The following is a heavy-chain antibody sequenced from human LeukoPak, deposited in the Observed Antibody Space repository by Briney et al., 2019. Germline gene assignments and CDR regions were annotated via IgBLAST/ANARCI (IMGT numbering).Heavy chain of an antibody. Sequence: SETLSLTCTVSGGSISSYHWSWIRQPPGKGLECIGYIYYSGSTHYNPSLKSRVTISVDTSKNQFSLKLSSVTAADTAVYYCARHRRYDILTGYYYPLDYWGQGTLVTVSS. CDR2: IYYSGST. J-gene: IGHJ4*02. CDR3: ARHRRYDILTGYYYPLDY. V-gene: IGHV4-59*01. CDR1: GGSISSYH. D-gene: IGHD3-9*01.